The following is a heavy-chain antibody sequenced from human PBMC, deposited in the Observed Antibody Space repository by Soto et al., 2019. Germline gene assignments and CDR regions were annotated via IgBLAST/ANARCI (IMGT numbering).Heavy chain of an antibody. Sequence: EVQLVQSGAEVKKAGESLKISCKGSGYNFISYWIGWVRQKPEKGLEWLGIVYPGDSAIIYSPSFQGQVTISADKSISTVYLQLNSLKASDTAIYYCARHPRPTTWYKDNMDFWGQGIAVTVSS. D-gene: IGHD1-1*01. J-gene: IGHJ6*02. V-gene: IGHV5-51*01. CDR2: VYPGDSAI. CDR3: ARHPRPTTWYKDNMDF. CDR1: GYNFISYW.